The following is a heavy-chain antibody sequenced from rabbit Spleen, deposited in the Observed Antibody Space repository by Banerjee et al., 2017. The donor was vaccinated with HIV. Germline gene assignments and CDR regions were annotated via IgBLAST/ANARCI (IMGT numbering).Heavy chain of an antibody. CDR2: IDAGNSGST. CDR3: ARDSGSSFSSYGMDL. CDR1: GFSFSNSYY. Sequence: QSLEESGGDLVKPGASLTLTCTASGFSFSNSYYMCWVRQAPGKGLEWIGCIDAGNSGSTYYASWVNGRFTISKTSSTTVTLQMTSLTAADTATYFCARDSGSSFSSYGMDLWGPGTLVTVS. D-gene: IGHD8-1*01. V-gene: IGHV1S40*01. J-gene: IGHJ6*01.